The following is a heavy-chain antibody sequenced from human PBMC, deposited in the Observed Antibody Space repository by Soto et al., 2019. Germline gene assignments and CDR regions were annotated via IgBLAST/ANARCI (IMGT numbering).Heavy chain of an antibody. CDR1: GFTFSSYW. V-gene: IGHV3-7*01. Sequence: EVQLVESGGGLVQPGGSLRLSCAASGFTFSSYWMYWVRQAPGKGLEWVANIKQDGGERYYVDSVKGRFTISRDNAKNSLYLQMNSLRVEDTALYYCARDAPGGYYNYWGQGTLVTVSS. CDR3: ARDAPGGYYNY. D-gene: IGHD1-26*01. J-gene: IGHJ4*02. CDR2: IKQDGGER.